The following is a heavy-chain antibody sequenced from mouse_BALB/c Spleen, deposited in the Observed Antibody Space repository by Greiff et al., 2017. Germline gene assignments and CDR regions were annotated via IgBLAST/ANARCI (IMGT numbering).Heavy chain of an antibody. Sequence: VQLKQSGAELVRPGALVKLSCKASGFNIKDYYMHWVKQRPEQGLEWIGWIDPENGNTIYDPKFQGKASITADTSSNTAYLQLSSLTSEDTAVYYCARWGNYVAYWGQGTLVTVSA. CDR2: IDPENGNT. CDR1: GFNIKDYY. J-gene: IGHJ3*01. V-gene: IGHV14-1*02. CDR3: ARWGNYVAY. D-gene: IGHD2-1*01.